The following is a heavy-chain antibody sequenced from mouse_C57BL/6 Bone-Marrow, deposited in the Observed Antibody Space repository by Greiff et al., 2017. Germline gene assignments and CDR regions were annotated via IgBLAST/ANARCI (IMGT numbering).Heavy chain of an antibody. CDR2: IDPEDGDT. V-gene: IGHV14-2*01. D-gene: IGHD2-1*01. Sequence: EVQLQQSGAELVKPGASVKLSCTASGFNIKDYYMHWVKQRPEQGLEWIGRIDPEDGDTKYAPKFQGKATITADTSSNTAYLQLSSLTSEDTAVYYCARRYYGNYAWFAYWGQGTLVTVSA. CDR3: ARRYYGNYAWFAY. CDR1: GFNIKDYY. J-gene: IGHJ3*01.